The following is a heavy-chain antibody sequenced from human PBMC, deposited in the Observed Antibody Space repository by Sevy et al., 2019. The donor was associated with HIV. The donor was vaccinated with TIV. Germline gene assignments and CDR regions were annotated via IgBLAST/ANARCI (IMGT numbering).Heavy chain of an antibody. CDR3: ARDHDLRWNYLD. D-gene: IGHD1-7*01. CDR1: GFTFSSYG. J-gene: IGHJ4*02. V-gene: IGHV3-33*01. CDR2: IWYDGSNK. Sequence: GGSLRLSCAASGFTFSSYGMHWVRQAPGKGLEWVAVIWYDGSNKYYADSVKGRFTISRDNSKNTLYLQMNSLRAEDTAVYYCARDHDLRWNYLDWGQGTLVTVSS.